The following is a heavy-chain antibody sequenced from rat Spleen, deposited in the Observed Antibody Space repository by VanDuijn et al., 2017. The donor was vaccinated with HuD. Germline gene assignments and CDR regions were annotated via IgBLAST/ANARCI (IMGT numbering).Heavy chain of an antibody. J-gene: IGHJ2*01. Sequence: EVQLVESGGGLVQPGRSLKLSCAASGFTLSDYSMAWVRQAPTKGLEWVATMSYDGGNTYYRDSVKGRFTISRDNAKNTQYLQMDSLRSEDTASYFCAKVLGGNFDYWGQGVMVTVSS. CDR3: AKVLGGNFDY. D-gene: IGHD1-5*01. V-gene: IGHV5-29*01. CDR2: MSYDGGNT. CDR1: GFTLSDYS.